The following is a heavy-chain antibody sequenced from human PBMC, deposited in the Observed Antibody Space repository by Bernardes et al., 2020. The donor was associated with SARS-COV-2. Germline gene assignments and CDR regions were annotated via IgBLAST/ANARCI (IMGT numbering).Heavy chain of an antibody. CDR1: GGSISSSSYY. CDR2: INHSGST. Sequence: LSLTCTVSGGSISSSSYYWGWIRQPPGKGLEWIGEINHSGSTNYNPSLKSRVTISVDTSKNQFSLKLSSVTAADTAVYYCARGRTVTTFYYYYGMDVWGQGTTVTVSS. V-gene: IGHV4-39*07. D-gene: IGHD4-4*01. J-gene: IGHJ6*02. CDR3: ARGRTVTTFYYYYGMDV.